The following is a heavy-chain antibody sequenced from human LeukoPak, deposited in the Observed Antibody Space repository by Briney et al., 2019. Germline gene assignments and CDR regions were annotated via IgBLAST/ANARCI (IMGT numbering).Heavy chain of an antibody. D-gene: IGHD5-18*01. J-gene: IGHJ6*02. CDR2: IYYSGST. Sequence: SETLSLTCTVSGGSISSGDYYWSWIRQPPGKGLEWIGYIYYSGSTYCNPSLKSRVTISVDTSKNQFSLKLSSVTAADTAVYYCARGGYGYYYYYGMDVWGQGTTVTVSS. CDR3: ARGGYGYYYYYGMDV. CDR1: GGSISSGDYY. V-gene: IGHV4-30-4*01.